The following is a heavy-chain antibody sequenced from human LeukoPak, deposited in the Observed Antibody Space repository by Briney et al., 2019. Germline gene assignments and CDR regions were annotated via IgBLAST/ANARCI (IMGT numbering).Heavy chain of an antibody. CDR2: ISYDGSNE. Sequence: PGRSLRLSCEASGFTFSTYAMHWVRQAPGKGLEWVSEISYDGSNEYYADSVKGRFTISRGKSKNTLYLQMISLTAEDSAVYYCARGLSTMIVVVTPGAFDIWGQGTMVTVSS. CDR1: GFTFSTYA. CDR3: ARGLSTMIVVVTPGAFDI. J-gene: IGHJ3*02. V-gene: IGHV3-30*01. D-gene: IGHD3-22*01.